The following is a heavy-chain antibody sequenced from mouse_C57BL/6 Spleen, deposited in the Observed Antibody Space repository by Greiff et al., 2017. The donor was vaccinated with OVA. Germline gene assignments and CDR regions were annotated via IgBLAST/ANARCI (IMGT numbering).Heavy chain of an antibody. CDR3: ARPYDYAMDY. CDR1: GYTFTDYY. Sequence: VQLQQSGPVLVKPGASVKMSCKASGYTFTDYYMNWVKQSHGKSLEWIGVINPYNGGTSYNQKFKGKATLTVDKSSSTAYMELNSLTSEDSAVYYCARPYDYAMDYWGQGTSVTVSS. J-gene: IGHJ4*01. D-gene: IGHD2-12*01. CDR2: INPYNGGT. V-gene: IGHV1-19*01.